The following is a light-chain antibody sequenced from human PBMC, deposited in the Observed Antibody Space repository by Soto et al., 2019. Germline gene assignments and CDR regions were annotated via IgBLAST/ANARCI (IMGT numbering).Light chain of an antibody. CDR1: NSDVGIYDF. Sequence: QSVLTQPASVSGTPGQSITIACTGSNSDVGIYDFVSWYQPHPGRAPKLIVSEVSHRPSGVSNRFSGSKSGNTASLTISGLQSEDEADYFCISYTSDDVRYVFGTGTKLTVL. CDR3: ISYTSDDVRYV. V-gene: IGLV2-14*01. CDR2: EVS. J-gene: IGLJ1*01.